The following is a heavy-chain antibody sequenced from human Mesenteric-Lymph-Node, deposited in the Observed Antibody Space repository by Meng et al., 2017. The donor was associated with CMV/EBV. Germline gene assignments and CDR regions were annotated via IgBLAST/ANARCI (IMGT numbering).Heavy chain of an antibody. CDR3: ARVRTIAAVWELGDY. V-gene: IGHV1-2*06. J-gene: IGHJ4*02. CDR1: GYTFNDYY. Sequence: YGYTFNDYYIRWVRQAPGQGLEWMGRIHPNSGGTNYAQKFQGRVTMTRDTSISTVYMELSRLRSDDTAVYYCARVRTIAAVWELGDYWGQGTLVTVSS. D-gene: IGHD6-13*01. CDR2: IHPNSGGT.